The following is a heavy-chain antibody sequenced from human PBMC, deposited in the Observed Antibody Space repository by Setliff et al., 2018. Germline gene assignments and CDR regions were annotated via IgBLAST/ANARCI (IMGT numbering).Heavy chain of an antibody. CDR2: IYHSGST. CDR3: ARDRQYCRSPTCYSSYFYYYGIDV. Sequence: SETLSLTCASYGQSFSDYYWSWVRQPPGKGLEWIGGIYHSGSTNYNPSPKSRVTISVDTSKNQFSLKLSSVTAADTAVYYCARDRQYCRSPTCYSSYFYYYGIDVWGQGTTVTVSS. V-gene: IGHV4-34*01. CDR1: GQSFSDYY. D-gene: IGHD2-2*02. J-gene: IGHJ6*02.